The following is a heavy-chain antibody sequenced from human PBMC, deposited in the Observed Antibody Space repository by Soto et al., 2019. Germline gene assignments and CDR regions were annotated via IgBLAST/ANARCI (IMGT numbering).Heavy chain of an antibody. J-gene: IGHJ6*02. CDR3: ARLGTSAVARYYYGMDV. Sequence: SVKVSCKASGGTFSSYAISWVRQAPGQGLEWMGGIIPIFGTANYAQKFQGRVTITADESTSTAYMELSSLRSEDTAVYYCARLGTSAVARYYYGMDVWGQGTTVTVSS. V-gene: IGHV1-69*13. CDR1: GGTFSSYA. CDR2: IIPIFGTA. D-gene: IGHD6-19*01.